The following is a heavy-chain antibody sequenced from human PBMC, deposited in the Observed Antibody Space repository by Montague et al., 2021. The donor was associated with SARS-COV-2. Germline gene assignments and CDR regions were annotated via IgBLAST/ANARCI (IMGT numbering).Heavy chain of an antibody. D-gene: IGHD2-21*02. CDR2: ISSSGNT. CDR3: ASLGSPAYCGGDCYLRDYGTDV. V-gene: IGHV4-39*01. J-gene: IGHJ6*02. Sequence: SETLSLTCTVSGRSISSGTHFWSWIRQSPAKGLEWIGTISSSGNTYSNPSLKSRLTISMDTSKSQVSPKINSVTAADTAVYFCASLGSPAYCGGDCYLRDYGTDVWGQGTRVTVSS. CDR1: GRSISSGTHF.